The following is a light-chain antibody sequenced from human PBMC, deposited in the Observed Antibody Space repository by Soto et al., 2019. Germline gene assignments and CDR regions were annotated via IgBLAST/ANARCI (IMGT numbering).Light chain of an antibody. CDR1: QSVSID. CDR2: AAS. V-gene: IGKV3-15*01. J-gene: IGKJ1*01. CDR3: QQYNSYSGT. Sequence: EIVMTQSPATLSVSPGERATLSCRASQSVSIDLAWYQQTPGQAPKLLIYAASTLQSGVPSRFSGSGSGTEFTLTISSLQPDDFATYYCQQYNSYSGTFGQGTKVDIK.